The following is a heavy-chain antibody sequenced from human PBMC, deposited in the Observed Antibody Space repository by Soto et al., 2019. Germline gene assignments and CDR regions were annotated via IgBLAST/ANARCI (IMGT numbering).Heavy chain of an antibody. D-gene: IGHD2-15*01. CDR1: GGTFSSYT. CDR2: IIPILGIA. CDR3: ARDDYCSGGSCYSNWFDP. J-gene: IGHJ5*02. Sequence: GASVKVSCKASGGTFSSYTISWVRQAPGQGLEWMGRIIPILGIANYAQKFQGRVTITADKSTSTAYMELSSLRSEDTAVYYCARDDYCSGGSCYSNWFDPWGQGTLVTVSS. V-gene: IGHV1-69*04.